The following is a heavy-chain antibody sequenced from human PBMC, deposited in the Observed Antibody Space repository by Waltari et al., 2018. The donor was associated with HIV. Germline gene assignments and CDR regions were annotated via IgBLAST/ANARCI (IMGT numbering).Heavy chain of an antibody. CDR1: GGSIDGYF. CDR2: ISHNGNT. V-gene: IGHV4-59*12. D-gene: IGHD6-19*01. J-gene: IGHJ5*02. Sequence: ESGPGLVKPSETLSLTCSISGGSIDGYFWTWIQQPPGKRLEWIGYISHNGNTNYNPSLNGRVAFSMDTSTNMLSLIIRSVTAADTAVYFCARSPGRKAVGLSPWGQGTMVTVSS. CDR3: ARSPGRKAVGLSP.